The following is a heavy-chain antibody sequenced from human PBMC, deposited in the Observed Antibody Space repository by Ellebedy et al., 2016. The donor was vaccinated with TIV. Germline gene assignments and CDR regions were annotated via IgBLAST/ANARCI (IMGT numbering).Heavy chain of an antibody. Sequence: GGSLRLSCAASGFTFNSYWMSWVRQAPGKGLEWVANINQDGSRIYYVDSVKGRFTISRDNAKNSVYLRMKTLRVKDTAVYHCVRDGAYGDYSPGYYGMDVWGQGTTVTVSS. J-gene: IGHJ6*02. CDR3: VRDGAYGDYSPGYYGMDV. CDR2: INQDGSRI. D-gene: IGHD3-22*01. CDR1: GFTFNSYW. V-gene: IGHV3-7*03.